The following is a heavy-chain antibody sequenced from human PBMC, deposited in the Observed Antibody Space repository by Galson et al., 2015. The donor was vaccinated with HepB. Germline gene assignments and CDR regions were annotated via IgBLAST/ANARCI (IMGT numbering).Heavy chain of an antibody. CDR3: AIGCVWFGDLYWYFDL. J-gene: IGHJ2*01. Sequence: SLRLSCAASGFTVSSNYISWIRQAPGKGLEWVSIIYRGGTSYYTDSVKGRFTISRDNSKNTLYLQMSSLRAEDTAVYYCAIGCVWFGDLYWYFDLWGRGTLVTVSS. V-gene: IGHV3-53*01. D-gene: IGHD3-10*01. CDR1: GFTVSSNY. CDR2: IYRGGTS.